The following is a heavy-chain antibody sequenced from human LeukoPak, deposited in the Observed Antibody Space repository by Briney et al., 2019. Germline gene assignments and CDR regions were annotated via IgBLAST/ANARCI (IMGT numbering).Heavy chain of an antibody. CDR1: GFTFSSYS. CDR2: ISSSSSYI. Sequence: GGSLRLSCAASGFTFSSYSMNWVRQAPGKGLEWVSSISSSSSYIYYADSVKGRFTISRDNAKNSLYLQMNSLRAEDTAVYYCARRLLWFGEYITVPGYYYYGMDVWGQGTTVTVSS. CDR3: ARRLLWFGEYITVPGYYYYGMDV. D-gene: IGHD3-10*01. V-gene: IGHV3-21*01. J-gene: IGHJ6*02.